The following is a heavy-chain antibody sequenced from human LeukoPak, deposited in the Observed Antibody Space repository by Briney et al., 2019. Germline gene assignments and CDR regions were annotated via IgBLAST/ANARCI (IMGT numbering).Heavy chain of an antibody. V-gene: IGHV1-2*06. J-gene: IGHJ3*02. D-gene: IGHD3-22*01. CDR1: GYTFTGYY. CDR2: INPNSGGT. CDR3: ARDDYYDSSGHLFDI. Sequence: ASVKVSCKASGYTFTGYYMHWVRQAPGQGLEWMGRINPNSGGTNYAQKFQGRVTMTRDTSISTAYMELSRLRSDDTAVYYCARDDYYDSSGHLFDIWGQGTMVTVPS.